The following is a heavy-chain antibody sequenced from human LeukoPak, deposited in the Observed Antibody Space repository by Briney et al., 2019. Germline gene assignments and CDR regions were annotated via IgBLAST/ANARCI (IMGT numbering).Heavy chain of an antibody. J-gene: IGHJ5*02. V-gene: IGHV3-23*01. CDR2: ISGSGGGT. D-gene: IGHD5-18*01. CDR1: GFTFSNYD. CDR3: AKEVGVDTAMIA. Sequence: EPGGSLRLSCGASGFTFSNYDMSWVRQAPGRGLEWVSGISGSGGGTYYADSVKGRFTISRDNSKNTLYLQMNSLRAEDTAVYYCAKEVGVDTAMIAWGQGTLVTVSS.